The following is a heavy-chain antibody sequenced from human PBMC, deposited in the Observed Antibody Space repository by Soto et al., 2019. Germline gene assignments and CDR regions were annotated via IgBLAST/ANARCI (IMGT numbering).Heavy chain of an antibody. Sequence: QVQLKESGPGLVKPSQTLSLTCTVSGGSITSGNHYWSWIRQPPGKGLEWIGYIFYSGSTYTNPSLNSRVTISLDTSKNQFSLKLTSVTAADTAVYYCARDVADPGGMDVWGQGTTVTVSS. V-gene: IGHV4-30-4*01. CDR1: GGSITSGNHY. D-gene: IGHD2-21*01. CDR3: ARDVADPGGMDV. CDR2: IFYSGST. J-gene: IGHJ6*02.